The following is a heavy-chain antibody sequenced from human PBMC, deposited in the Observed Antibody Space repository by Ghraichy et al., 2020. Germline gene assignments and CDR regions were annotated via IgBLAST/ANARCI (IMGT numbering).Heavy chain of an antibody. Sequence: GGSLRLSCVASGFTFSGSAMHWVRQASGRGLEWVGRIKSKTNNYATAYAASVTGRFTVSRDDSKNTAYLQMNSLKTEDTAVYYCVSLGEDSSGPIRIDPWGQGTLVTVSS. CDR3: VSLGEDSSGPIRIDP. J-gene: IGHJ5*02. CDR2: IKSKTNNYAT. D-gene: IGHD3-22*01. V-gene: IGHV3-73*01. CDR1: GFTFSGSA.